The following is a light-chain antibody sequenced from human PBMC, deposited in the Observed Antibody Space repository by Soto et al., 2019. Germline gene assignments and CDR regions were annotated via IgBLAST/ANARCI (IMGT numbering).Light chain of an antibody. CDR2: SDN. CDR3: PAWDNSLNGYV. Sequence: QSVLTQPPSASGTPGQRVAISCSGASSNIGSTRANWYRQLPGTAPKLLIYSDNQRPSGVPDRFSGSKSGTSASLAISGLQSEDEADYYCPAWDNSLNGYVFGTGTKLTVL. CDR1: SSNIGSTR. J-gene: IGLJ1*01. V-gene: IGLV1-44*01.